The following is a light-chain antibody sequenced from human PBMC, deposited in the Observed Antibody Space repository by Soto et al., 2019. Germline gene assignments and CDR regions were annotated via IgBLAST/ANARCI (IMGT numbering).Light chain of an antibody. CDR2: GAS. CDR1: QSISSW. CDR3: QQYNKSPLT. Sequence: DIQMTQSPSTLSASVGDRVTITCRASQSISSWLAWYQQKPGKAPKLLIYGASSLGSGVPYRFSGSGSGTEFTLTISRLESEDFTVYYCQQYNKSPLTFGQGTKVDIK. V-gene: IGKV1-5*01. J-gene: IGKJ1*01.